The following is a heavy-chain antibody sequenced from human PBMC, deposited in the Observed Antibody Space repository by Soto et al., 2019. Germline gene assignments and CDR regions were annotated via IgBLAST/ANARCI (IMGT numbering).Heavy chain of an antibody. V-gene: IGHV1-18*01. D-gene: IGHD3-10*01. Sequence: ASVKVSCKASGDTFASFGFSWVRQAPGQGLEWLGWISAYNGNTHYAQKVRDRVTLTTDTSTNTAYMELRSLTSDDTAVYYCARDQESITDRSLQYWGQGTRVT. CDR2: ISAYNGNT. CDR3: ARDQESITDRSLQY. CDR1: GDTFASFG. J-gene: IGHJ4*02.